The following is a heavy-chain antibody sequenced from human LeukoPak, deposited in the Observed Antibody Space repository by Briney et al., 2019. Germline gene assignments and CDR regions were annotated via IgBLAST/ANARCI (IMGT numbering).Heavy chain of an antibody. Sequence: PGGSLRLSCAASGFTVSGKYMTWVRQAPGKGLEWLSVIHSGGNTYYAESVKGRFTISRDNSKNTMFLQMNSLSAEDTAVYYCARLPSGDVWGQGTTVTVSS. CDR2: IHSGGNT. J-gene: IGHJ6*02. CDR1: GFTVSGKY. CDR3: ARLPSGDV. V-gene: IGHV3-66*01.